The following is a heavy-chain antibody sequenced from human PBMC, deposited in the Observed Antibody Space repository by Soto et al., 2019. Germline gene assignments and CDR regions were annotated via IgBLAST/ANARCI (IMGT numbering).Heavy chain of an antibody. D-gene: IGHD6-13*01. V-gene: IGHV4-34*01. CDR1: GGSFSGYY. CDR3: ARVGSSSRRFLRY. CDR2: INHSGST. Sequence: SETLSLTCAVYGGSFSGYYWSCLRQPPGKGLEWIGGINHSGSTNYNPSRKMRVTISVDTAKNQFSLQLSAVTAADTAVYYCARVGSSSRRFLRYWGQGTLVTVSS. J-gene: IGHJ4*02.